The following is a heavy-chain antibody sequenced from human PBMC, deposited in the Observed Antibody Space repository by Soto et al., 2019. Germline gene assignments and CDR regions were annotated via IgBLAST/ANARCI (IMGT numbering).Heavy chain of an antibody. V-gene: IGHV3-23*01. Sequence: GGSLRLSCAASGFTFSSYAMSWVRQAPGKGLEWVSAISGSGGSTYYADSVKGRFTISRDNSKNTLYLQMNSLRAEDTAVYYCEKEGYYDFWSGYYDYWGQGTLVTVSS. J-gene: IGHJ4*02. CDR1: GFTFSSYA. CDR2: ISGSGGST. D-gene: IGHD3-3*01. CDR3: EKEGYYDFWSGYYDY.